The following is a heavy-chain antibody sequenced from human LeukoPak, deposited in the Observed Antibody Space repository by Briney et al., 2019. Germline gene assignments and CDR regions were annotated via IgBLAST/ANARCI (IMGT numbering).Heavy chain of an antibody. CDR2: IIPMLGIT. J-gene: IGHJ5*02. CDR3: ARDGYYYDSSDYYSPSIGFDP. Sequence: GASVKVSCKASGGTISSYTISWVRQAPGQGLEWMGRIIPMLGITNNAQKFQGRVTLTADKSTSTAYMELGSLRSEDTAVYYCARDGYYYDSSDYYSPSIGFDPRGQGTLVSVSS. V-gene: IGHV1-69*04. D-gene: IGHD3-22*01. CDR1: GGTISSYT.